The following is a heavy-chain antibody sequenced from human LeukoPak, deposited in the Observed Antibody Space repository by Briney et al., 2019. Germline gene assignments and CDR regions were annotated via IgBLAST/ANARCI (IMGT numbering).Heavy chain of an antibody. Sequence: PSETLSLTCTVSGGSISSYYWSWIRKPPGKGLEWIGYIYYSGSTNYNPSLRSRVTISVDTSKNQFSLKLTSVTAADTAVYYCARRGSSWDYFDYWGQGALVTVYS. CDR3: ARRGSSWDYFDY. J-gene: IGHJ4*02. V-gene: IGHV4-59*01. CDR1: GGSISSYY. CDR2: IYYSGST. D-gene: IGHD6-6*01.